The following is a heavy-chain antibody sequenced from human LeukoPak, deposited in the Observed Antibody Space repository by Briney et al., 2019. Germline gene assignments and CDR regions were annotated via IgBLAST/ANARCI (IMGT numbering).Heavy chain of an antibody. J-gene: IGHJ6*04. CDR2: ILENGSNQ. CDR1: GFTFSNYI. CDR3: AELGITMIGGV. D-gene: IGHD3-10*02. V-gene: IGHV3-30*04. Sequence: PGGSLRLSCAASGFTFSNYIMHWVRQAPGKGLDWVAVILENGSNQYYADSVKGRFTISRDNAKNSLYLQMNSLRAEDTAVYYCAELGITMIGGVWGKGTTVTISS.